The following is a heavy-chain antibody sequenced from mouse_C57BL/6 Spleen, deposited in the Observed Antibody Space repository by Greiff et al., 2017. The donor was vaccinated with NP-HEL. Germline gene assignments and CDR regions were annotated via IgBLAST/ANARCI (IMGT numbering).Heavy chain of an antibody. J-gene: IGHJ2*01. D-gene: IGHD3-2*02. CDR3: ARAQLRDY. CDR2: IDPSDSYT. Sequence: QVQLKQPGAELVMPGASVKLSCKASGYTFTSYWMHWVKQRPGQGLEWIGEIDPSDSYTNYNQKFKGKSTLTVDKSSSTAYMQLSSLTSEDSAVYYCARAQLRDYWGQGTTLTVSS. V-gene: IGHV1-69*01. CDR1: GYTFTSYW.